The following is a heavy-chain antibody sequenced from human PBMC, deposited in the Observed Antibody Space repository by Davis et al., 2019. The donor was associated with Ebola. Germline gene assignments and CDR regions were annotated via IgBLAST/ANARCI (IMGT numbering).Heavy chain of an antibody. Sequence: PGGSLRLSCKGSGSSFTSYWIAWVRQMPGKGLEWMGIIYPGDSDTRYSPSFQGQVTISVDKSISTAYLQWNSLKASDTAMYYCARTSGYNTDYWGQGTLVTVSS. D-gene: IGHD6-25*01. V-gene: IGHV5-51*01. CDR1: GSSFTSYW. CDR2: IYPGDSDT. J-gene: IGHJ4*02. CDR3: ARTSGYNTDY.